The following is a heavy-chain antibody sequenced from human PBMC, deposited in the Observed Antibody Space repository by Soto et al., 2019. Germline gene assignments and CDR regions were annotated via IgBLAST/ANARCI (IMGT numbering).Heavy chain of an antibody. CDR1: GYTFTSYG. CDR3: ARLGDYGHYVGSYFDY. CDR2: ISAYNGNT. J-gene: IGHJ4*02. V-gene: IGHV1-18*01. Sequence: QVQLVQSGAEVKKPGASVKVSCKASGYTFTSYGISWVRQAPGQGLEWMGWISAYNGNTNYAQKLQGRVTMTTDTSTSTPYMELRSLRSDDTAVYYCARLGDYGHYVGSYFDYWGQGTLVTVSS. D-gene: IGHD4-17*01.